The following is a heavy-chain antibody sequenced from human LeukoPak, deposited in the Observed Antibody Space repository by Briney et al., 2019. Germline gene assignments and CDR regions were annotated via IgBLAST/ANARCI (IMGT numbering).Heavy chain of an antibody. CDR2: ISSSSSYI. CDR1: GFTFSSYS. CDR3: ARASQVLRYFDWPSNPTDRNWFDP. J-gene: IGHJ5*02. V-gene: IGHV3-21*01. Sequence: GGSLRLSCAASGFTFSSYSMNWVRQAPGKGLEWVSSISSSSSYIYYADSVKGRFTISRDNAKNSLYLQMNSLRAEDTAVYYCARASQVLRYFDWPSNPTDRNWFDPWGQGTLVTVSS. D-gene: IGHD3-9*01.